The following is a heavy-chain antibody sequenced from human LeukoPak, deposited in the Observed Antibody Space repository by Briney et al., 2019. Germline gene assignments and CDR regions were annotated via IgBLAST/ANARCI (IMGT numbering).Heavy chain of an antibody. Sequence: SETLSLTCAVYGGSLSNSYWSWIRQPPGKGLEWIGEINHSGSTNYNPSLKSRVTISVDTSKNQFSLKLSSVTAADTAVYYCARMDGQLAIFDYWGQGTLVTVSS. V-gene: IGHV4-34*01. J-gene: IGHJ4*02. CDR3: ARMDGQLAIFDY. CDR2: INHSGST. D-gene: IGHD6-6*01. CDR1: GGSLSNSY.